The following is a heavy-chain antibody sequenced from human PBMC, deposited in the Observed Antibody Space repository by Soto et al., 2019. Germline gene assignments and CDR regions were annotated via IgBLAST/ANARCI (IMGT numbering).Heavy chain of an antibody. D-gene: IGHD3-16*01. J-gene: IGHJ4*02. CDR1: GSTLCCYL. Sequence: GGAPRLSCAAPGSTLCCYLMSLGRQAPGKGLEWVANIKQDGSEKYYVDSVKGRFTISRDNAKNSLYLQMNSLRAEDTAVYYCVKTFGGVDFDYWGQGTLVTVSS. V-gene: IGHV3-7*01. CDR2: IKQDGSEK. CDR3: VKTFGGVDFDY.